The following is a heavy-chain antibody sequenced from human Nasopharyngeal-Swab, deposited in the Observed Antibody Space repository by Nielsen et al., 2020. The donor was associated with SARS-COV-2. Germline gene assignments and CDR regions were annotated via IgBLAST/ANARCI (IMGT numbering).Heavy chain of an antibody. J-gene: IGHJ6*02. D-gene: IGHD1-14*01. V-gene: IGHV3-74*01. CDR2: MNPGGSGT. CDR3: ARGGFRYGLDV. Sequence: GGSLRLSCAASGFNFSTQWMDWVRQAPGKGLVWVSQMNPGGSGTGYPDSVKGRFTISRDNAKNTLYLQMNGLRADDTAVYYCARGGFRYGLDVWGQGTTVTVSS. CDR1: GFNFSTQW.